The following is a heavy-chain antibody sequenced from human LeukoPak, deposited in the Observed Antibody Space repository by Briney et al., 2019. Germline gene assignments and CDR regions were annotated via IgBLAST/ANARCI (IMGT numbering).Heavy chain of an antibody. J-gene: IGHJ6*03. CDR1: GGSISSYY. Sequence: SETLSLTCTVSGGSISSYYWSWIRQPPGKGLEWIGYIYYSGSTNYNPSLKSRVTISVDTSKNQFSLKLSSVTAADTAVYYCAREQIVVVPAAIAGGIYYYYYMDVWGKGTTVTVSS. D-gene: IGHD2-2*02. CDR3: AREQIVVVPAAIAGGIYYYYYMDV. CDR2: IYYSGST. V-gene: IGHV4-59*01.